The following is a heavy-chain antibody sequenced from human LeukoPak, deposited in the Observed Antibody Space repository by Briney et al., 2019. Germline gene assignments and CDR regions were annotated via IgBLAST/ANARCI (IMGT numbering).Heavy chain of an antibody. V-gene: IGHV3-21*01. CDR2: ISSSSSYI. CDR3: APLGSSAY. Sequence: PGGSLRLSCAASGFTFSSYSMNWVRQAPGKGLEWVSSISSSSSYIYYADSVKGRFTISRDNSKNTLYLQMNSLRAEDTAVYYCAPLGSSAYWGQGTLVTVSS. D-gene: IGHD1-26*01. CDR1: GFTFSSYS. J-gene: IGHJ4*02.